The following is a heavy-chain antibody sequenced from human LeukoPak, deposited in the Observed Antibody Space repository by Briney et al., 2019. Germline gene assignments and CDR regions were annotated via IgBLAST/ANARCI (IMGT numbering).Heavy chain of an antibody. J-gene: IGHJ4*02. V-gene: IGHV3-74*01. Sequence: GGSLRLSCAASGFTFSSYWMHWVRQAPGKGLLWVSRINSDGSSTSYADSVKGRFTISRDNAKNTLYLQMNSLGAEDTAVYYCARRINYYDSSGYYYVRYFDSWGQGTLVAVSS. CDR1: GFTFSSYW. D-gene: IGHD3-22*01. CDR2: INSDGSST. CDR3: ARRINYYDSSGYYYVRYFDS.